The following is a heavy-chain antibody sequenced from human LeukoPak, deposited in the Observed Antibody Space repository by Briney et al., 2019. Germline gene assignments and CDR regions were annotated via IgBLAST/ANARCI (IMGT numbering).Heavy chain of an antibody. CDR1: GFTFSSYG. CDR2: ISYDGSNK. V-gene: IGHV3-30*03. Sequence: GGSLRLSCAASGFTFSSYGMHWVRQAPGKGLEWVAVISYDGSNKYYADSVKGRFTISGDNSKNTLYLQMNSLRAEDTAVYYCARTYYYDSSGLPLIWGQGTMVTVSS. D-gene: IGHD3-22*01. CDR3: ARTYYYDSSGLPLI. J-gene: IGHJ3*02.